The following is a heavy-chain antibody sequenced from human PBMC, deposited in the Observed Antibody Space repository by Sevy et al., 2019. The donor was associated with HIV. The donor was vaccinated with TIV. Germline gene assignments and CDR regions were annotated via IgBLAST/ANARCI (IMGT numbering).Heavy chain of an antibody. J-gene: IGHJ4*02. D-gene: IGHD3-9*01. Sequence: GGSLRLSCAASGFTFSRYAMSWVRQAPGKGLEWVSTISGGGGSTYYADSVKGRFSISRDNSKNTLYLQLNSLRAEDTAVYYCAKAPGDDILTGYYALFDHWGQRTLVTVSS. CDR1: GFTFSRYA. CDR2: ISGGGGST. CDR3: AKAPGDDILTGYYALFDH. V-gene: IGHV3-23*01.